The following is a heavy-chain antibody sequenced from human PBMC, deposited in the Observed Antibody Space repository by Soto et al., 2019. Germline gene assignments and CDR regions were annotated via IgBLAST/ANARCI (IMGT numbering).Heavy chain of an antibody. CDR2: ISAHNGNT. V-gene: IGHV1-18*01. D-gene: IGHD1-1*01. CDR1: GYTFTSCG. J-gene: IGHJ4*02. CDR3: ARGRYGDY. Sequence: QVHLVQSGAEVMKPGASVKVSCKASGYTFTSCGITWVRQAPGQGLEWMGWISAHNGNTDYAQKLQGRVIVTRDTSTSTAYMELRSLRSDDTAVYYCARGRYGDYWGQGALVTVSS.